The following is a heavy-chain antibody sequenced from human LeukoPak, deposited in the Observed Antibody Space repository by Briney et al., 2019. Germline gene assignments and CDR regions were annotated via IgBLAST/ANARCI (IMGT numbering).Heavy chain of an antibody. CDR2: IYYSGST. J-gene: IGHJ4*02. CDR3: ARGGAHFDY. CDR1: GGSISSYY. Sequence: PSETLSLTCTVSGGSISSYYWSWIRQPPGMGLEWIGYIYYSGSTNYNPSLKSRVTISVDTSKNQFSLRLSSVTAADTAVYYCARGGAHFDYWGQGTLVTVSS. V-gene: IGHV4-59*01. D-gene: IGHD1-26*01.